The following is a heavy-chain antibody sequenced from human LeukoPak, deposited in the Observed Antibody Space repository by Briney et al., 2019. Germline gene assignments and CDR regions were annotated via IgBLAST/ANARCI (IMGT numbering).Heavy chain of an antibody. CDR2: TFHSGSP. CDR3: ARDAGGDFDY. CDR1: GYSISSGYY. J-gene: IGHJ4*02. V-gene: IGHV4-38-2*02. Sequence: SETLSLTCNVSGYSISSGYYWGWIRQPPGKALEWIGTTFHSGSPNYNPSLKSRVTISIDTSKNQSSLKLSSVTAADTAFYYCARDAGGDFDYWGQGTLVTVSS. D-gene: IGHD2-21*01.